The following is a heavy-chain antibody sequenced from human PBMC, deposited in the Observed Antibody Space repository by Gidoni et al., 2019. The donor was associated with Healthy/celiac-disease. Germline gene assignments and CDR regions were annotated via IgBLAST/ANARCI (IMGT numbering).Heavy chain of an antibody. CDR2: INSDGSST. V-gene: IGHV3-74*01. Sequence: LVWVSRINSDGSSTSYADSVKGRFTISRDNAKNTLYLQMNSLRAEDTAVYYCARDVGDIVVVPADNACGGMDVWGQGTTVTVSS. J-gene: IGHJ6*02. CDR3: ARDVGDIVVVPADNACGGMDV. D-gene: IGHD2-2*01.